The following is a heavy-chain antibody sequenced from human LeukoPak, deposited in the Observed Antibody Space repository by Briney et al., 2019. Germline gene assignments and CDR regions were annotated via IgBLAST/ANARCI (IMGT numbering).Heavy chain of an antibody. CDR2: ISGSGGST. Sequence: GGSLRLSCAASGFTFSSYAMSWVRQAPGKGLEWVSAISGSGGSTYYADSVKGRFTISRDNSKNTLYLQMNSLRAEDTAVYYCAKDRRAVAWAYDAFDIWGQGTMVTVSS. CDR1: GFTFSSYA. J-gene: IGHJ3*02. CDR3: AKDRRAVAWAYDAFDI. V-gene: IGHV3-23*01. D-gene: IGHD6-19*01.